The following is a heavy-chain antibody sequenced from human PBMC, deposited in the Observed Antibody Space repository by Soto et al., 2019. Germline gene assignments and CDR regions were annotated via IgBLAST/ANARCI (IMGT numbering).Heavy chain of an antibody. Sequence: PSETLSLTCSVSGGSISSSSYYWGWIRQPPGKGLEWIGSIYYSGSTYYNPSLKSRLTISLDMSRNQFSLQLTSVTAADTALYYCARVSNEYGGNGAFDYWGLGTLVTVSS. CDR1: GGSISSSSYY. J-gene: IGHJ4*02. V-gene: IGHV4-39*07. CDR2: IYYSGST. D-gene: IGHD4-17*01. CDR3: ARVSNEYGGNGAFDY.